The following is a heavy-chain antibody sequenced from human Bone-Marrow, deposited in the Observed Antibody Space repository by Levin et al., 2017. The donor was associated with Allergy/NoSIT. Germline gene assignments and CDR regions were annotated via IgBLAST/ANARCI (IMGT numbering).Heavy chain of an antibody. D-gene: IGHD6-19*01. J-gene: IGHJ4*02. CDR2: VYPEDSDT. Sequence: GGSLRLSCQGSGYIFTNYWIGWVRQMPGKGLEWMGFVYPEDSDTTYSPSFQGQVTISADKSTTTAYLQWSRLKASDTAIYYCVRQGSQWLAFDYWGQGTLVTVSS. CDR1: GYIFTNYW. CDR3: VRQGSQWLAFDY. V-gene: IGHV5-51*01.